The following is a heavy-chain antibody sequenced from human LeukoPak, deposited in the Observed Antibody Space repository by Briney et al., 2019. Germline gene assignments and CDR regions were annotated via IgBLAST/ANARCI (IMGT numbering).Heavy chain of an antibody. CDR3: ARERGLQQSYFDY. D-gene: IGHD4-11*01. CDR1: GFTFSSYE. V-gene: IGHV3-48*03. Sequence: GGSLRLSCAASGFTFSSYEMNWVRQAPGKGLEWVSYISSSGSTIYYADSVRGRFTISRDNAKSSLYLQMNSLRADDTAVYYCARERGLQQSYFDYWGQGALVTVSS. J-gene: IGHJ4*02. CDR2: ISSSGSTI.